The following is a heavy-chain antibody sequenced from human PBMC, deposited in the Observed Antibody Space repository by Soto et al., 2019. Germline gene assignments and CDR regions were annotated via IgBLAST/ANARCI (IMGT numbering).Heavy chain of an antibody. J-gene: IGHJ3*02. CDR1: GCSVSSGSYY. D-gene: IGHD3-22*01. CDR3: AREVVGYYDSSGYEFDAFDI. Sequence: SETLSLTCTVSGCSVSSGSYYWSWIRQPPGKGLEWIGYIYYSGSTNYNPSLKSRVTISVDTSKNQFSLKLSSVTAADTAVYYCAREVVGYYDSSGYEFDAFDIWGQGTMVTVSS. CDR2: IYYSGST. V-gene: IGHV4-61*01.